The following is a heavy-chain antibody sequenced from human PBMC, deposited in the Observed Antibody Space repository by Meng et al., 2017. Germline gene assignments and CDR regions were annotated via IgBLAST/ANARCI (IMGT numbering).Heavy chain of an antibody. Sequence: VQLVQSGAEVKNPGASVKVSCKASGYTFTSYAMHWVRQAPGQRLEWMGWINAGNGNTKYSQKFQGRVTITRDTSASTAYMELRSLRFEDTAVYYCATTLNYDFWSGFYYWGQGTLVTVSS. CDR1: GYTFTSYA. V-gene: IGHV1-3*01. J-gene: IGHJ4*02. CDR2: INAGNGNT. CDR3: ATTLNYDFWSGFYY. D-gene: IGHD3-3*01.